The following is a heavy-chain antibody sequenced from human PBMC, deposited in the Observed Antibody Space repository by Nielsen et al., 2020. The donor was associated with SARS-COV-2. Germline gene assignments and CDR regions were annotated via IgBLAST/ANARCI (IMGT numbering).Heavy chain of an antibody. V-gene: IGHV3-33*08. CDR3: ATIYGDYGFY. CDR2: IWYDGSNK. Sequence: GESRKISCAASGFTFDDYGMSWVRQAPGKGLEWVAVIWYDGSNKYYADSVKGRFTISRDNSKNTLYLQMNSLRVEDTALYYCATIYGDYGFYWGQGTLVTVSS. D-gene: IGHD4-17*01. CDR1: GFTFDDYG. J-gene: IGHJ4*02.